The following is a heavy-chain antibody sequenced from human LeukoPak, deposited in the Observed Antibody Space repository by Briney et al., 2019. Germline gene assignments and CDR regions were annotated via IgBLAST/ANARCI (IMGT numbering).Heavy chain of an antibody. CDR1: GYTFTSYG. Sequence: ASVKVSCKASGYTFTSYGISWVRRAPGQGLEWMGWISAYNGNTNYAQKLQGRVTMTTDTSTSTAYMELRSLRSDDTAVYYCARGALYSSSSGVDYWGQGTLVTVPS. CDR3: ARGALYSSSSGVDY. V-gene: IGHV1-18*01. CDR2: ISAYNGNT. D-gene: IGHD6-6*01. J-gene: IGHJ4*02.